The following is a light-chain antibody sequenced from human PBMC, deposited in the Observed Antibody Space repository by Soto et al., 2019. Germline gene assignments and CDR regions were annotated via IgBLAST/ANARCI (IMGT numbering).Light chain of an antibody. CDR1: QSVSSSY. J-gene: IGKJ2*01. V-gene: IGKV3-20*01. CDR3: QQYGSSPHT. Sequence: EIVLTQSPGTLSLSPGERATLSCRASQSVSSSYLAWYQHKPGQAPRLLIYGASGRATGIPDRFSGSGSGTDFTLNISRLEPEDFAVYYCQQYGSSPHTFGQGTKLEIK. CDR2: GAS.